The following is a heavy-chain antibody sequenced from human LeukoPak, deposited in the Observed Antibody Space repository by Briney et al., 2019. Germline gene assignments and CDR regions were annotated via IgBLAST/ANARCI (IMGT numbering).Heavy chain of an antibody. Sequence: PVGALRLSCAASGFTFSNYWMHWVRQAPGNGLVWVSRINTAGSSTTYADSVKGRSTISRDNAKNTLYLQMNSLSAEDTAVYYCARGYSSSYRIDYWGQGTLVTVSS. CDR1: GFTFSNYW. D-gene: IGHD6-6*01. CDR3: ARGYSSSYRIDY. CDR2: INTAGSST. V-gene: IGHV3-74*01. J-gene: IGHJ4*02.